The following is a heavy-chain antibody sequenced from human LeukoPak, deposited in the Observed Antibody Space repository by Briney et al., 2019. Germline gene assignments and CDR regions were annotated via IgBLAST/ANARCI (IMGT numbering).Heavy chain of an antibody. CDR1: GFIFSSYS. CDR3: AKDRTVGASYWYFDL. J-gene: IGHJ2*01. CDR2: ISSSSNYI. D-gene: IGHD1-26*01. V-gene: IGHV3-21*04. Sequence: PGGSLRLSCAASGFIFSSYSMNWVRQAPGKGLEWVSSISSSSNYIYYADSVKGRFTISRDSSKNTLFLHMNTLRAEDTAIYYCAKDRTVGASYWYFDLWGRGTLVTVSS.